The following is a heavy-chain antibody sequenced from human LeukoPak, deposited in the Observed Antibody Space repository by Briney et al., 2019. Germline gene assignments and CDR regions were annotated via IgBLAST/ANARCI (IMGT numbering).Heavy chain of an antibody. CDR2: IRFDGTSK. J-gene: IGHJ4*02. V-gene: IGHV3-30*02. D-gene: IGHD5-18*01. Sequence: AGGSLRLSCAASGFTFSNYGMHWVRQAPGKGLEWVAFIRFDGTSKFYADSVKARFTISRDNAKNSLYLQMNSLRAEDTAVYYCARNKKGDRYTYGHDSWGQGTLVTVSS. CDR1: GFTFSNYG. CDR3: ARNKKGDRYTYGHDS.